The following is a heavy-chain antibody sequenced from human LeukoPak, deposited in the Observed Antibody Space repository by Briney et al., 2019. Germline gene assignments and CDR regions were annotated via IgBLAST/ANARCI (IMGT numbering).Heavy chain of an antibody. Sequence: SETLSLTCAVYGGSFSGYYWSWIRQPPGKGLEWIGEINHSGSTNYNPSLKSRVTISVDTSKNQFPLKLSSVTAADTAVYYCARDNGEMATIYYYGMDVWGQGTTVTVSS. J-gene: IGHJ6*02. D-gene: IGHD5-24*01. CDR2: INHSGST. CDR3: ARDNGEMATIYYYGMDV. V-gene: IGHV4-34*01. CDR1: GGSFSGYY.